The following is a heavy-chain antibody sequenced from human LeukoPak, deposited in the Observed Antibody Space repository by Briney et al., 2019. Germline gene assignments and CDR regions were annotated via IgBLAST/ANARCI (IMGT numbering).Heavy chain of an antibody. D-gene: IGHD3-10*01. CDR3: AREWFGELFGDH. V-gene: IGHV1-18*01. CDR2: ISAYNGNT. CDR1: GYTFTSYG. J-gene: IGHJ4*02. Sequence: ASVKVSCKASGYTFTSYGISWVRQAPGQGLEWMGWISAYNGNTNYAQNLQGRVTMTTDTSTSTAYMELRSLRSDDTAVYYCAREWFGELFGDHWCQGTLVTVSS.